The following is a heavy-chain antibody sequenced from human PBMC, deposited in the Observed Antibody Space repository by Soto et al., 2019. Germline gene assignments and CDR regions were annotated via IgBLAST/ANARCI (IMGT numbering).Heavy chain of an antibody. CDR2: ISDGGNSI. Sequence: PGGSLRLSCATSGFTFSAYTMNWVRQAPGKGLEWVSSISDGGNSIYFADSVKGRLTISRDNAKNSLYLQMNSLRSEDTAVYYCARESEDLTSNFDYWGQGTLVTVSS. V-gene: IGHV3-21*01. J-gene: IGHJ4*02. CDR3: ARESEDLTSNFDY. CDR1: GFTFSAYT.